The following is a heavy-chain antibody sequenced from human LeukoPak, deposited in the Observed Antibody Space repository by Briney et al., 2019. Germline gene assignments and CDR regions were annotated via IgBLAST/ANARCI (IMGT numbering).Heavy chain of an antibody. D-gene: IGHD3-22*01. J-gene: IGHJ4*02. CDR2: ISSSSSTI. Sequence: PGGSLRLSCAASGFTFSSYSMNWVRQAPGKGLEWVSYISSSSSTIYYADSVKGRFTIPGDNAKNSLYLQMNSLRAEDTAVYYCARGFPHYYDSSGYYPYFDYWGQGTLVTVPS. V-gene: IGHV3-48*01. CDR1: GFTFSSYS. CDR3: ARGFPHYYDSSGYYPYFDY.